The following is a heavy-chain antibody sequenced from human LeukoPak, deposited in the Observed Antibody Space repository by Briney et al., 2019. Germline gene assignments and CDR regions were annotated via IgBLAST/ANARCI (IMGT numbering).Heavy chain of an antibody. CDR1: DGSINSYY. V-gene: IGHV4-59*01. CDR2: IYYNGNT. Sequence: NPSETLSLTCSVSDGSINSYYWNWIRRPPGKGLEWIGYIYYNGNTNYSPSLKSRVTMSVDTSKNLFSLKVSSVTAADTAVYYCARGRSNYYGMDVWGQGTTVIVSS. J-gene: IGHJ6*02. CDR3: ARGRSNYYGMDV. D-gene: IGHD1-26*01.